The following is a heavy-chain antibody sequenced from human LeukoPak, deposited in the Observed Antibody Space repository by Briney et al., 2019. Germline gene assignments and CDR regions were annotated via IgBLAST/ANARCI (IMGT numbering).Heavy chain of an antibody. D-gene: IGHD3-22*01. Sequence: ASVKVSCKASGYTFTSYYMHWVRQAPGQGLEWMGWISAYNGNTNYAQKLQGRVTMTTDTSTSTAYMELRSLRSDDTAVYYCASGGRPYYDSSGFVDYWGQGTLVTVSS. CDR1: GYTFTSYY. V-gene: IGHV1-18*04. CDR2: ISAYNGNT. J-gene: IGHJ4*02. CDR3: ASGGRPYYDSSGFVDY.